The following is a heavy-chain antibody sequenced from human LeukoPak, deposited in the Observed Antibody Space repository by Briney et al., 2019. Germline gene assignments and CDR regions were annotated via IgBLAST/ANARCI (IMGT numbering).Heavy chain of an antibody. V-gene: IGHV3-21*01. CDR2: ISTSSTYI. J-gene: IGHJ4*02. D-gene: IGHD6-19*01. CDR3: ARDQMAGYSSGWYPFDY. Sequence: PGGSLRLSCAASGFTFSSYSMNWVRQAPGKGLERVSSISTSSTYIYYADSVKGRFTISRDNAKNSLYLQMNSLRAEDTAVYYCARDQMAGYSSGWYPFDYWGQGTLVTVSS. CDR1: GFTFSSYS.